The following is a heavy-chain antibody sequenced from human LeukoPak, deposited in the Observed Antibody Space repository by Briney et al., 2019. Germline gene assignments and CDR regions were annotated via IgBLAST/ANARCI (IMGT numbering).Heavy chain of an antibody. J-gene: IGHJ4*02. V-gene: IGHV1-18*01. Sequence: ASVEVSCKASGYTFTSYGISWVRQAPGQGLEWMGWISTYNGDTNYAQKLQGRVTMTTDTSTSTAYMELRSLRSDDTAVYYCAREGLGELTLDYWGQGTLVTVSS. CDR3: AREGLGELTLDY. CDR1: GYTFTSYG. CDR2: ISTYNGDT. D-gene: IGHD3-16*01.